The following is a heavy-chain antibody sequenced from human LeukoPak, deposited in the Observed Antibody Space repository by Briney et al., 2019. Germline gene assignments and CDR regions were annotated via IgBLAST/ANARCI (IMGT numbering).Heavy chain of an antibody. V-gene: IGHV4-59*01. J-gene: IGHJ3*02. CDR3: ARALIEDAFDI. D-gene: IGHD3-22*01. Sequence: PSETLSLTCTVSGGSISSYYWSWIRQPPGKGLEWIGYIYYSGSTNYNPSLKSRVTISVDTSKNQFSLKLSSVTAADTAVYYCARALIEDAFDIWGQGTMVTVSS. CDR2: IYYSGST. CDR1: GGSISSYY.